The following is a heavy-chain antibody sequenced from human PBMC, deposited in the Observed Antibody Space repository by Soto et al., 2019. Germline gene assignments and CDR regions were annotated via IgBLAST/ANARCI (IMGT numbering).Heavy chain of an antibody. CDR2: ITWDGYER. J-gene: IGHJ4*02. CDR3: AKGYYVSSGYDGYFDY. CDR1: GFSFDHST. Sequence: EVQLVESGGVVVQPGGSLRLSCAASGFSFDHSTMHWVRQVPGKGLEWVSLITWDGYERHYRDSVKGRFTISRDNSDDSLHLHMTSLRTEDTALYYCAKGYYVSSGYDGYFDYWGQGTLVTVSS. V-gene: IGHV3-43*01. D-gene: IGHD3-22*01.